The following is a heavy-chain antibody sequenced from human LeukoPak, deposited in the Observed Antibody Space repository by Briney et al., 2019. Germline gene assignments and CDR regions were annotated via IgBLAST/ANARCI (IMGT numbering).Heavy chain of an antibody. J-gene: IGHJ6*03. Sequence: GGSLRLSCAASGFTFSTYAMSWVRQAPGKGLEWVSGISDSGGSTYYADSVKGRFTISRDNSKNTLYLQMNSLKTEDTAVYYCTSAWGGGDTPNYYYYMDVWGKGTTVTVSS. CDR2: ISDSGGST. D-gene: IGHD2-21*02. CDR3: TSAWGGGDTPNYYYYMDV. CDR1: GFTFSTYA. V-gene: IGHV3-23*01.